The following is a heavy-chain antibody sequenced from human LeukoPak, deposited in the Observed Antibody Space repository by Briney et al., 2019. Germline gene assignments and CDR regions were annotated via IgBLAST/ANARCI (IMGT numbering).Heavy chain of an antibody. CDR1: GYTFSVYY. CDR3: ARRVSVAGSFYFDY. CDR2: INPNSGGT. Sequence: ASVTVSFTASGYTFSVYYMHWVRQAPGQGLEWMGWINPNSGGTKYPQKFQGRVTMTRDTSISTAYMELSRLRSDDTAVYYCARRVSVAGSFYFDYWGQGTLATVSS. D-gene: IGHD6-19*01. V-gene: IGHV1-2*02. J-gene: IGHJ4*02.